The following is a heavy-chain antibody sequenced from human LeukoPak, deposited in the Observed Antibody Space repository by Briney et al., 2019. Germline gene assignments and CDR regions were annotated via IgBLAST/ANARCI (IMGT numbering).Heavy chain of an antibody. V-gene: IGHV3-23*01. D-gene: IGHD3-10*01. Sequence: GGSLRLSCAASGFTFDTHDMSWVRQAPGKGLEWLSDITRSGGTTHYSDSVTGRFTISRDNSKNTLYLQMDNLRVEDTAVYYCARDQALQMVGDSWGQGTLVSVSS. CDR1: GFTFDTHD. CDR3: ARDQALQMVGDS. J-gene: IGHJ4*02. CDR2: ITRSGGTT.